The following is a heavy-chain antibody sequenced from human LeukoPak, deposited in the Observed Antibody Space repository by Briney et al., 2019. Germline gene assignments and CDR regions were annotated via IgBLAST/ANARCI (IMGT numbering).Heavy chain of an antibody. CDR3: ARDRYGDGFAHLDY. CDR2: ITPSGGT. CDR1: GYTFTSYA. Sequence: GASVKVSCKASGYTFTSYAIHWVRQAPGQAREWMGWITPSGGTNYPQKFQGRVAITWDTSITTAYMDLSRLTSDDTAVYYCARDRYGDGFAHLDYWGQGALVTVSS. J-gene: IGHJ4*02. D-gene: IGHD5-24*01. V-gene: IGHV1-2*02.